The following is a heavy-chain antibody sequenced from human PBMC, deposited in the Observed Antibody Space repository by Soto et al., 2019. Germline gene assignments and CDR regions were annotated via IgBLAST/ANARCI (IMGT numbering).Heavy chain of an antibody. CDR1: GGSFSGYY. J-gene: IGHJ5*02. Sequence: SETLSLTCAVYGGSFSGYYWSWIRQPPGKGLEWIGYVNHTGSTNYNPSLKSRLTMSVDTSTNEVSLSLTSVAAADAAVYFCARFSPPRKSYDSNPGWFDPWGQGIMVTVSS. CDR2: VNHTGST. V-gene: IGHV4-34*01. D-gene: IGHD3-22*01. CDR3: ARFSPPRKSYDSNPGWFDP.